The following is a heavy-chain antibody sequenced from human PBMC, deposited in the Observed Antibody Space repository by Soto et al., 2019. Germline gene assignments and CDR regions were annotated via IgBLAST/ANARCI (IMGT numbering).Heavy chain of an antibody. J-gene: IGHJ6*03. V-gene: IGHV4-59*01. CDR3: ARGSRPPAGYYYYYYMDV. Sequence: QVQLQESGPGLVKPSETLSLTCTVSGGSISSYYWSWIRQPPGKGLEWIGYIYYSGSTNYNPSLKSRVTISVDTSKNQFSLKLSSVTAADTAVYYCARGSRPPAGYYYYYYMDVWGKGTTVTVSS. CDR1: GGSISSYY. CDR2: IYYSGST. D-gene: IGHD6-13*01.